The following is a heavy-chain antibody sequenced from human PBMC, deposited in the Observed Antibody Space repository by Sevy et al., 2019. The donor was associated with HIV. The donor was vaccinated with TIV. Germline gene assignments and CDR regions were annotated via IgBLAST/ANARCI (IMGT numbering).Heavy chain of an antibody. CDR1: GGIFSSYA. CDR2: IIPIFGTV. CDR3: ASDYHYDNSGYLRPDDI. J-gene: IGHJ3*02. Sequence: ASVKVSCKASGGIFSSYAISWVRQAPGQGLEWMGGIIPIFGTVNYAQKFQGRVTITADKSTSTAYMELGSLRSEDTAVYYCASDYHYDNSGYLRPDDIWGQGTMVTVSS. D-gene: IGHD3-22*01. V-gene: IGHV1-69*06.